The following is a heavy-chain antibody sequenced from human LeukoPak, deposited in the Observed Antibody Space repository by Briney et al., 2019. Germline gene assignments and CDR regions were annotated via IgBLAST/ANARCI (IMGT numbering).Heavy chain of an antibody. J-gene: IGHJ4*02. CDR3: AKGSAVGRPYYFDS. CDR1: GFIFSRYA. CDR2: IGGDGGST. Sequence: GGSLRLSCAASGFIFSRYAMSWVRQAPGKGLEWVSAIGGDGGSTYSADSVKGRFTISRDDSKNTLYLQMNSLTAEDTAVYYCAKGSAVGRPYYFDSWGQGTLVTASS. D-gene: IGHD6-6*01. V-gene: IGHV3-23*01.